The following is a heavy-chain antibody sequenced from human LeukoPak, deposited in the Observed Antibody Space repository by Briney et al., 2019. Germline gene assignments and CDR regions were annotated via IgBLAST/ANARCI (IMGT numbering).Heavy chain of an antibody. V-gene: IGHV4-34*01. D-gene: IGHD3-16*02. CDR1: GGSFSGYY. CDR2: INHSGST. J-gene: IGHJ4*02. Sequence: PSETLSLTCAVYGGSFSGYYCSWIRQPPGKGLEWIGEINHSGSTNYNPSLKSRVTISVDTSKNQFSLKLSSVTAADTAVYYCARGLYDYVWGSYRYTFVFDYWGQGTLVTVSS. CDR3: ARGLYDYVWGSYRYTFVFDY.